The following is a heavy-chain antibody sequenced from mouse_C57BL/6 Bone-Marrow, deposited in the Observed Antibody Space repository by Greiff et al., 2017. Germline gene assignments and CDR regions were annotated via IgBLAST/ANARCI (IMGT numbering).Heavy chain of an antibody. V-gene: IGHV1-72*01. Sequence: VQLQQPGAELVKPGASVKLSCKASGYTFTSYWMHWVKQRPGRGLEWIGRIDPNSGGTKYNEKFKSKATLTVDKPSSTAYMQLSGLTSEDSAVYYCATDYYGSIPYFDYWGQGTTLTVSS. D-gene: IGHD1-1*01. CDR1: GYTFTSYW. CDR3: ATDYYGSIPYFDY. J-gene: IGHJ2*01. CDR2: IDPNSGGT.